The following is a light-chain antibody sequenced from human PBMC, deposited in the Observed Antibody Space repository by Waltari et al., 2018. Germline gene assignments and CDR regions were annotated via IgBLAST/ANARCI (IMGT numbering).Light chain of an antibody. CDR2: GHN. CDR1: RSNVVEGYD. CDR3: QSYDSSVSAWV. J-gene: IGLJ3*02. Sequence: QSELTQPPSVSGAPGQSITLSCTRSRSNVVEGYDVHWDQHLPGTGPKLLIYGHNNRPSGVPDRFSGSKSGTSASLAITGLQAEDEADYYCQSYDSSVSAWVFGGGTKLTVV. V-gene: IGLV1-40*01.